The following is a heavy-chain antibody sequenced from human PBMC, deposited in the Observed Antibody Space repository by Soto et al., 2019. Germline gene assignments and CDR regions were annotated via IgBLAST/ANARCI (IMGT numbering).Heavy chain of an antibody. Sequence: GESLKISCKGSGYSFTSYWIAWVRQMPGKGLECMGIIYPGDSDTRYSPSFQGQVTISADKPSAYLQWNSLEASDTAMYFCARWYSSGLYYLDYWGQGTLVTVSS. CDR2: IYPGDSDT. J-gene: IGHJ4*02. CDR3: ARWYSSGLYYLDY. V-gene: IGHV5-51*04. D-gene: IGHD6-19*01. CDR1: GYSFTSYW.